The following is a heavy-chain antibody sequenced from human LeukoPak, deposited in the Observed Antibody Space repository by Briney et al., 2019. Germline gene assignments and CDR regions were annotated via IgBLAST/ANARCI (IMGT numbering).Heavy chain of an antibody. CDR1: GYSFTSYG. CDR3: ALSYEGISYFDY. D-gene: IGHD5-12*01. CDR2: IYPGDSDT. Sequence: GESLKISCKGSGYSFTSYGIGWGRQMPGKGLEWMVIIYPGDSDTRYSPSFQGQVTISADKSISTAYLQWSRLKASDIAMYYCALSYEGISYFDYWGQGSLVTASS. V-gene: IGHV5-51*01. J-gene: IGHJ4*02.